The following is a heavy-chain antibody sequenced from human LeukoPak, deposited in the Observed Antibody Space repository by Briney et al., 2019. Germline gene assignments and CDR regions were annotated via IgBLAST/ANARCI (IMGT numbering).Heavy chain of an antibody. CDR2: IYHSGRT. Sequence: SETLSLTCAVSGGSISSGDYSWSWIRQTPGKGLEWIGYIYHSGRTFYNPSLKSRVTISVDTSKNQISLEVTSVTAADTAVYYCARDGGYGHYDYWGRGTLVTVSS. CDR3: ARDGGYGHYDY. V-gene: IGHV4-30-2*01. D-gene: IGHD5-18*01. J-gene: IGHJ4*02. CDR1: GGSISSGDYS.